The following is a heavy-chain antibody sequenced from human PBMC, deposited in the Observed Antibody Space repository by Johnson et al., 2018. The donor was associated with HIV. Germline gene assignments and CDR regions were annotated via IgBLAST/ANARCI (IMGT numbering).Heavy chain of an antibody. CDR2: IGTAGDT. D-gene: IGHD4-11*01. CDR1: GFTFSSYD. V-gene: IGHV3-13*01. CDR3: ARETVTSGAFDI. J-gene: IGHJ3*02. Sequence: EVQLVESGGGVVQPGGSLRLSCAASGFTFSSYDMHWVRQATGKGLEWVSAIGTAGDTYYPGSVKGRFTISRENAKNSLYLQMNSLRAGDTAVYYCARETVTSGAFDIWGQGTMVTVSS.